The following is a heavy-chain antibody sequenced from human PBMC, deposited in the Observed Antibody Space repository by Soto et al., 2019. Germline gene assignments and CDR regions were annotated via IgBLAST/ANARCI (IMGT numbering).Heavy chain of an antibody. J-gene: IGHJ6*02. V-gene: IGHV4-30-4*01. Sequence: SETLSLTCTASGGSINSGDYYWTWVRHPPGKGLEWIGNIFHSGSTYYTPSLQSRVTISLDTSKNHFSLKLSSVTPADTAVYYCARDRYYGSGTYYNFYSGMDVWGQGTTVTVSS. D-gene: IGHD3-10*01. CDR2: IFHSGST. CDR1: GGSINSGDYY. CDR3: ARDRYYGSGTYYNFYSGMDV.